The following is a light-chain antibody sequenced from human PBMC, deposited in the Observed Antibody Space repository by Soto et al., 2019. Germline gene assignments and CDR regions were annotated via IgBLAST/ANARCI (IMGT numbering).Light chain of an antibody. Sequence: EIVMTQSPANLSVSPGERATLSCRASQSVSSNLAWYQQKPGQAPRLLIYGASTRATGIPARFSGSGSGTEFTLTINNLQSEDFAVYYCQQYRNWPRTFGQGTKVDIK. CDR2: GAS. V-gene: IGKV3-15*01. CDR1: QSVSSN. J-gene: IGKJ1*01. CDR3: QQYRNWPRT.